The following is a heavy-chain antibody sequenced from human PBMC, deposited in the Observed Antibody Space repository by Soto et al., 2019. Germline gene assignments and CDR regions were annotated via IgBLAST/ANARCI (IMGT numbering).Heavy chain of an antibody. CDR3: ARPQRAAVAGFDY. Sequence: PGEALKISYEGSGYSFTSYWIGWVRQMPGKGLEWMGIIYPGDSDTRYSPSFQGQVTISADKSISTAYLQWSSLKASDTAMYYCARPQRAAVAGFDYWGQGTLVTSP. V-gene: IGHV5-51*01. CDR1: GYSFTSYW. CDR2: IYPGDSDT. J-gene: IGHJ4*02. D-gene: IGHD6-19*01.